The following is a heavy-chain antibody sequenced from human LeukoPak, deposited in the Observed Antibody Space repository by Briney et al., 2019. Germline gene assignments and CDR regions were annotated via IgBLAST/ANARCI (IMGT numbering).Heavy chain of an antibody. Sequence: ASVKVSCKASGYTFTGYYIHWVRQAPGQGLEWMGWINPNSGGTNYAQKFQGRVTMTRDTSISTAYMELSRLRSDDTAVYYCAREGAVAGPYGYWGQGTLVTVSS. CDR3: AREGAVAGPYGY. CDR2: INPNSGGT. J-gene: IGHJ4*02. V-gene: IGHV1-2*02. CDR1: GYTFTGYY. D-gene: IGHD6-19*01.